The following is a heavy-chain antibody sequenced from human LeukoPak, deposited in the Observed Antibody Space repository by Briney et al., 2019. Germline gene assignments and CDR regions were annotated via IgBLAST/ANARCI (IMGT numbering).Heavy chain of an antibody. CDR1: GGSISSDTCY. CDR3: ARQDGGSGSYYLAAFDI. CDR2: MYNSGST. D-gene: IGHD3-10*01. J-gene: IGHJ3*02. Sequence: PSETLSLTCTVSGGSISSDTCYWSWIRQPAGKGLEWIGRMYNSGSTNYNPSLKSRVSISVDTSNNQFSLRLSSVTAADTAVYYCARQDGGSGSYYLAAFDIWGQGTMVTVSS. V-gene: IGHV4-61*02.